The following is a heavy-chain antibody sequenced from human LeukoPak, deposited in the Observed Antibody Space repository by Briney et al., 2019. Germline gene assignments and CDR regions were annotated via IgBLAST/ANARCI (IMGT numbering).Heavy chain of an antibody. D-gene: IGHD3-10*01. CDR1: GFTFSSST. CDR3: TTLRDGSGDYYMDV. CDR2: IRSKANNYAT. J-gene: IGHJ6*03. V-gene: IGHV3-73*01. Sequence: PGGSLRLSCAASGFTFSSSTMHWVRQASGEGLEWVGRIRSKANNYATAYAASVRGRFTISGDDSKNTAYLQMNSLKSEDTAVYYCTTLRDGSGDYYMDVWGKGTTVTISS.